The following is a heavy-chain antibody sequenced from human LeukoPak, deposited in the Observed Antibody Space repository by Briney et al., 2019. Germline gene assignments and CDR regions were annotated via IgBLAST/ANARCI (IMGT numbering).Heavy chain of an antibody. CDR1: GFTFSSYW. J-gene: IGHJ3*02. V-gene: IGHV3-7*03. CDR3: ARDPYRFAFDI. D-gene: IGHD1-26*01. Sequence: GGSLRLSCAASGFTFSSYWMNWARQAPGKGLEWVASINHNGNVNYYVDSVKGRFTISRDNAKNSLYLQMNSLRAEDTAVYYCARDPYRFAFDIWGQGTVVLVSS. CDR2: INHNGNVN.